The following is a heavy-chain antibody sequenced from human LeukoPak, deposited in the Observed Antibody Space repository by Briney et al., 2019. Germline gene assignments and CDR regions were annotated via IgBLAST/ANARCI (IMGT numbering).Heavy chain of an antibody. CDR2: MNPNSGNT. V-gene: IGHV1-8*01. CDR1: SYAFTSYD. J-gene: IGHJ4*02. Sequence: GASVNVSCKAASYAFTSYDINWVRQAPGQGLEWMGWMNPNSGNTCSAQKFQGRVTMTRNTSINTAYMELGGLTSDDTAIYFCTRGSHRGYCTTSDCYTVDFWGQGTLVSVSS. D-gene: IGHD2-8*01. CDR3: TRGSHRGYCTTSDCYTVDF.